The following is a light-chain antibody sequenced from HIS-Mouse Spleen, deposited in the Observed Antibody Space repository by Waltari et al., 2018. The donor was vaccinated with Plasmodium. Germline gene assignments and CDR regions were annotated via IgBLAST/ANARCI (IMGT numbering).Light chain of an antibody. V-gene: IGLV5-37*01. J-gene: IGLJ3*02. CDR1: SDINVGSYN. Sequence: QPVLTQPPSSSASPGDSARLTCTLPSDINVGSYNIYWYQQKRGRHPRYLLYYYSDSDKGQGSGVPSRFSGSKDASANTGILLISGLQSEDEADYYCMIWPSNASGVFGGGTKLTVL. CDR3: MIWPSNASGV. CDR2: YYSDSDK.